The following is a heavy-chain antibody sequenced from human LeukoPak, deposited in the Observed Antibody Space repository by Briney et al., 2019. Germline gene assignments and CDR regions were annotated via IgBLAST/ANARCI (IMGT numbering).Heavy chain of an antibody. CDR2: IYYSGST. J-gene: IGHJ1*01. CDR3: AREDHYYDSSGYLQH. CDR1: GGSISTSSYY. Sequence: SETLSLTCTVSGGSISTSSYYWSWIRQPPGKGLEWIGYIYYSGSTNYNPSLKSRVTISVDTSKNQFSLKLSSVTAADTAVYYCAREDHYYDSSGYLQHWGQGTLVTVSS. D-gene: IGHD3-22*01. V-gene: IGHV4-61*01.